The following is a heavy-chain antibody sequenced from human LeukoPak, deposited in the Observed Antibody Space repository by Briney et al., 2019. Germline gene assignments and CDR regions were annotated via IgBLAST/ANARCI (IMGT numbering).Heavy chain of an antibody. D-gene: IGHD3-16*02. Sequence: PGGSLRLSCAASGFTFSSYAMSWVRQAPGKGLEWVSAISGSGGSTYYADSVKGRFTISRDNSKNTLYLQMNSLRAEDTAVYYCEKDYDYVWGSYRYNYFDYWGQGTLVTVSS. CDR3: EKDYDYVWGSYRYNYFDY. V-gene: IGHV3-23*01. CDR2: ISGSGGST. CDR1: GFTFSSYA. J-gene: IGHJ4*02.